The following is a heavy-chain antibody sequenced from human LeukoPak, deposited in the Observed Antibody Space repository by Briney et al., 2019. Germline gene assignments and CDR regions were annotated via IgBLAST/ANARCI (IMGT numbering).Heavy chain of an antibody. Sequence: PSETLSLTCTVSGGSISSSSYYWGWIRQPPGKGLEWIGSIYYSGSTYYNPSLKSRVTISVDTSKNQFSLKLSSVTAADTAVYYCARSITDYGDYDEGAVDYWGQGTLVTVSS. D-gene: IGHD4-17*01. CDR1: GGSISSSSYY. V-gene: IGHV4-39*01. CDR2: IYYSGST. CDR3: ARSITDYGDYDEGAVDY. J-gene: IGHJ4*02.